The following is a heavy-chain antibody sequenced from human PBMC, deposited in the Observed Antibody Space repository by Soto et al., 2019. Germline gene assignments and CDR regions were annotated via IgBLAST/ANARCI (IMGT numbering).Heavy chain of an antibody. J-gene: IGHJ4*02. D-gene: IGHD1-26*01. CDR2: ISDIGGST. CDR1: GFSFSRYA. V-gene: IGHV3-23*01. Sequence: EAQLLESGGGLVQPGGSLRLSCAASGFSFSRYAMSWVRQAPGKGLEWVSGISDIGGSTSYEDSVKGRFTISRDNSKNTLYLQMNSLRVEDTAVYYCAQDLGTNGLGATMDYWGQGSLVTVSS. CDR3: AQDLGTNGLGATMDY.